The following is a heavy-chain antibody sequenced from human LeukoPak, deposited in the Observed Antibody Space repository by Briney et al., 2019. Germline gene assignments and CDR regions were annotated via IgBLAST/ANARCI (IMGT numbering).Heavy chain of an antibody. J-gene: IGHJ5*02. CDR3: ARGPPYCSGGSCYLNWFDP. Sequence: PSETLSLTCAVYGGSFSGYYWSWIRQPPGKGLEWIGEINHSGSTNYNPSLKSRVTISVDTSKNQFSLKLSPVTAADTAVYYCARGPPYCSGGSCYLNWFDPWGQGTLVTVSS. D-gene: IGHD2-15*01. CDR1: GGSFSGYY. CDR2: INHSGST. V-gene: IGHV4-34*01.